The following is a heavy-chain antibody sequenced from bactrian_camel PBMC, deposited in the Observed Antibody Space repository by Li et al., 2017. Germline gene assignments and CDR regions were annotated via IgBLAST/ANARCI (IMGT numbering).Heavy chain of an antibody. J-gene: IGHJ6*01. CDR3: AAERTPHCKAAFQGLGLILAFTS. CDR1: GFDLSTPD. D-gene: IGHD3*01. Sequence: VESGGGSLRLSCTASGFDLSTPDVGWYRHIPGNECQLVATLTRGRDGSTYYARSVEGRFTISRDNAKNTVYLQTDNLKPDDTALYYCAAERTPHCKAAFQGLGLILAFTSGGQGTQVTVS. CDR2: LTRGRDGST. V-gene: IGHV3-3*01.